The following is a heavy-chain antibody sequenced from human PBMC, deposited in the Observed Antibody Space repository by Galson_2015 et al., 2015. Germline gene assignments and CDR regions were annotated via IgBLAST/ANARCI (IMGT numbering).Heavy chain of an antibody. J-gene: IGHJ1*01. D-gene: IGHD6-19*01. V-gene: IGHV5-51*01. CDR3: PRQATRSGWYMAGAEYFQP. CDR1: GYSFTSYW. CDR2: IYPGDSDT. Sequence: QSGAEVKKPGESLKISCKGSGYSFTSYWIGWVRQMPGKGLEWMGIIYPGDSDTRYSPSFQGQVTISADKSISTAYLQWSSLKASDTAMYYCPRQATRSGWYMAGAEYFQPWGQGPLVTVSS.